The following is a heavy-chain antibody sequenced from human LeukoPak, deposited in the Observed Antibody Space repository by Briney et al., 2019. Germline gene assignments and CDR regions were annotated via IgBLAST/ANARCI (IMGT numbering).Heavy chain of an antibody. J-gene: IGHJ5*02. CDR2: IHTTGST. CDR1: GGSINSGSYY. Sequence: PSETLSLTCTVSGGSINSGSYYWNWIRQSAGKGLEWIGHIHTTGSTNCNPSLKSRVTTSVDTSKNQFSLKLSSVTAADTAVYYCARTDSSGYYYWFDPWGQGTLVTVSS. V-gene: IGHV4-61*09. CDR3: ARTDSSGYYYWFDP. D-gene: IGHD3-22*01.